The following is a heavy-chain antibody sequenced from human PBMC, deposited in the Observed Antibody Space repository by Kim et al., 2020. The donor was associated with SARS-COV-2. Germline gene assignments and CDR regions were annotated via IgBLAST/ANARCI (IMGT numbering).Heavy chain of an antibody. Sequence: ASVKVSCKASGYTFTGHYVHWLRQAPGQGLEWMGRVNPNSGGTDYAQKFQGRVTMTRETSIITAYMELSRLTSDDTAVYYCARGFTAGDISYFADYWGQGTLITVSS. V-gene: IGHV1-2*06. J-gene: IGHJ4*02. CDR1: GYTFTGHY. D-gene: IGHD3-9*01. CDR2: VNPNSGGT. CDR3: ARGFTAGDISYFADY.